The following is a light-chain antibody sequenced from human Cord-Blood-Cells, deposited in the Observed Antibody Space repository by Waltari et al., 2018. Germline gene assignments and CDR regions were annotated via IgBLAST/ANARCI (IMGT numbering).Light chain of an antibody. CDR1: QSISSH. J-gene: IGKJ1*01. CDR2: AAS. CDR3: QQSYMTSWT. Sequence: DIQMTQFPSYMSATVGDRVTIPCRASQSISSHFNWYQQKPGKAPNHLIYAASNLQSGVPSRFSGSESEADFTLHISSLQTEDFATYDFQQSYMTSWTFGQGTKVEIK. V-gene: IGKV1-39*01.